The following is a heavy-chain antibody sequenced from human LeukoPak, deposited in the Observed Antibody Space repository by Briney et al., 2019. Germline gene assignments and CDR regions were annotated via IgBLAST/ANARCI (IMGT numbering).Heavy chain of an antibody. Sequence: GGSLRLSCAASGFTFSSYSMNWVRQAPGKGLEWVSYISSSSSTIYYADSVKGRFTISRDNAKNSLYLQMNSLRAEDTAVYCCARDEVGGYSYGYNWFDPWGQGTLVTVSS. CDR3: ARDEVGGYSYGYNWFDP. CDR2: ISSSSSTI. D-gene: IGHD5-18*01. CDR1: GFTFSSYS. J-gene: IGHJ5*02. V-gene: IGHV3-48*01.